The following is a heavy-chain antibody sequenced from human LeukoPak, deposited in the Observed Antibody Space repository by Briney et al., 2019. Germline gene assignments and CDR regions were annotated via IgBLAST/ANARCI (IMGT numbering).Heavy chain of an antibody. D-gene: IGHD3-3*01. CDR1: GYTFTSYD. V-gene: IGHV1-8*01. CDR2: MNPDSGNT. CDR3: ARQYTILGVVIPDTPKNYYYYMDV. J-gene: IGHJ6*03. Sequence: ASVKVSCKASGYTFTSYDINWVRQATGQGLEWMGWMNPDSGNTGYAQKFQGRVTMTRNTSISTAYMELSSLRSEDTAVYYCARQYTILGVVIPDTPKNYYYYMDVWGKGTTVTVSS.